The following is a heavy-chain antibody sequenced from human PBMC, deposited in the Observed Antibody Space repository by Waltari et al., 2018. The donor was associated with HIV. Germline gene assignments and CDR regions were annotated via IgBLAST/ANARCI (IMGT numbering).Heavy chain of an antibody. CDR1: GFTFSSYN. CDR3: ARTTHGIDF. V-gene: IGHV3-48*04. D-gene: IGHD1-1*01. CDR2: ITSSGYTI. Sequence: EVQLVESGGGLVQPGGSLRLSCVASGFTFSSYNMNWVRQAPGKGLEWLSYITSSGYTIYDADSVEGRFTVSRDNAKNSLYLQMNSLRAEDTAVYYCARTTHGIDFWGQGTLVTVSS. J-gene: IGHJ4*02.